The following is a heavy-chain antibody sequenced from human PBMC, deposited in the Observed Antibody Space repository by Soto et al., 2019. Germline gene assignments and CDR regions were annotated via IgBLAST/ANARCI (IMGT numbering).Heavy chain of an antibody. V-gene: IGHV4-31*03. CDR3: ARVGGYGEINWFYP. CDR1: GGSISSCGYY. CDR2: IYYSGST. D-gene: IGHD4-17*01. J-gene: IGHJ5*02. Sequence: SETLSLTCTVSGGSISSCGYYWSWIRQHPGKGLEWIGYIYYSGSTYYNPSLKSRVTISVDTSKNQFSLKLSSVTAADTAVYYCARVGGYGEINWFYPWGQGTLVTVS.